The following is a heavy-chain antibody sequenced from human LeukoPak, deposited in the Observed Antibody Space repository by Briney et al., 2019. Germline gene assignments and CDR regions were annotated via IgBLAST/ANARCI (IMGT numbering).Heavy chain of an antibody. D-gene: IGHD1-1*01. Sequence: GGPLRLSCAASGFTFRNYAMSWVRQAPGKGLEWVSVIDGGGGPTYYADSVKGRFTISRDNSKNTLYLQMNSLRAEDVAVYFCAKNSSYNWQYFFDYWGQGTLVTVSS. V-gene: IGHV3-23*01. CDR2: IDGGGGPT. CDR1: GFTFRNYA. J-gene: IGHJ4*02. CDR3: AKNSSYNWQYFFDY.